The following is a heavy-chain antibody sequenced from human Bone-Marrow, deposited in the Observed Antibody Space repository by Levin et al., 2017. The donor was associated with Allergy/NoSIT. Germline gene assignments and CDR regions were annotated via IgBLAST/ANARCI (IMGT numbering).Heavy chain of an antibody. CDR3: ARVYCSSTSCYSLDS. V-gene: IGHV4-59*01. Sequence: ASQTLSLTCTVSGGSISSDYWSWIRQSPGKGLDWIGYIYNSGRTNYNPSLKSRVTISVDTSKNQLSLKLASVTAADTAVYHCARVYCSSTSCYSLDSWGQGTLVTVSS. D-gene: IGHD2-2*01. J-gene: IGHJ4*02. CDR1: GGSISSDY. CDR2: IYNSGRT.